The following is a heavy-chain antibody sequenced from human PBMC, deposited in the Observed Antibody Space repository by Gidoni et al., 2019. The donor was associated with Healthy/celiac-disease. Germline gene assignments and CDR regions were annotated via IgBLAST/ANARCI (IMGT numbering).Heavy chain of an antibody. CDR1: SYG. Sequence: SYGMHWVRQAPGKGLEWVAVIWYDGSNKYYADSVKGRFTISRDNSKNTLYLQMNSLRSEETAVYYCARGGQYYMDVWGKGTTVTVSS. CDR3: ARGGQYYMDV. J-gene: IGHJ6*03. V-gene: IGHV3-33*01. CDR2: IWYDGSNK.